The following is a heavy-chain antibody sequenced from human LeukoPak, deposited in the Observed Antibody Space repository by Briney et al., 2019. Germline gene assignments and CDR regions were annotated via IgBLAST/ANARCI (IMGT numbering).Heavy chain of an antibody. J-gene: IGHJ4*02. V-gene: IGHV4-39*07. Sequence: SETLSLTCTASGVSISSSSYYWGWIRQPPGERLACIGSIYYSGSTYYNPALKSRVTISVDTSKNQFSLKLSSVTAADTAVYYCARIGASSSWWLSALFDYWGQGTLVTVSS. CDR1: GVSISSSSYY. CDR2: IYYSGST. D-gene: IGHD6-13*01. CDR3: ARIGASSSWWLSALFDY.